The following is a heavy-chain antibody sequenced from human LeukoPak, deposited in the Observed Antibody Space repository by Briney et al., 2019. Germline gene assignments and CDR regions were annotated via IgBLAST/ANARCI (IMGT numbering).Heavy chain of an antibody. D-gene: IGHD2-2*03. CDR3: ARDGYRLSGYFYYMDV. V-gene: IGHV1-18*04. Sequence: GASVKVSCKASGYTFTSYYMHWVQQAPGQGLEWMGWINTHNGDTNYAQKLQGRVTMTTDTSTSTAYMELRSLRSDDTAVYYCARDGYRLSGYFYYMDVWGKGTTVTVSS. CDR1: GYTFTSYY. J-gene: IGHJ6*03. CDR2: INTHNGDT.